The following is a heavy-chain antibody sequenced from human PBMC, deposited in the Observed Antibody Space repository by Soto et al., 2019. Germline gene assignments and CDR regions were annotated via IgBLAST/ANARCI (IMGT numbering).Heavy chain of an antibody. J-gene: IGHJ6*02. CDR1: GGSFSGYY. CDR3: ARGGPILWFGEDHYYGMDV. Sequence: SETLSLTCAVYGGSFSGYYWSWIRQPPGKGLEWIGEINHSGSTNYNPSLKSRVTISVDTSKNQFSLKLSSVTAADTAVYYCARGGPILWFGEDHYYGMDVWGQGTTVNV. D-gene: IGHD3-10*01. CDR2: INHSGST. V-gene: IGHV4-34*01.